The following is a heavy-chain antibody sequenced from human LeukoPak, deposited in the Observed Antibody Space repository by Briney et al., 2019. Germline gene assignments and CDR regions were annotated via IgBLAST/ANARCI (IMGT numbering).Heavy chain of an antibody. CDR1: RFTFSDYY. Sequence: PGGSLRLSCAASRFTFSDYYMSWIRQAPGKGLEWVSYISSSGSTIYYADSVKGRFTISRDNAKNSLYLQMNSLRAEDTAVYYCAKDYYDSSGPFDYWGQGTLVTVSS. CDR3: AKDYYDSSGPFDY. D-gene: IGHD3-22*01. V-gene: IGHV3-11*01. CDR2: ISSSGSTI. J-gene: IGHJ4*02.